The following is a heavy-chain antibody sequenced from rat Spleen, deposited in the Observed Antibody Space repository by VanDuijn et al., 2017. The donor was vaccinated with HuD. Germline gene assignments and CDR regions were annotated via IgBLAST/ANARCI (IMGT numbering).Heavy chain of an antibody. Sequence: EVQLVESGGGLVQPGRSLKLSCAASGFTLSNYGMHWIRQAPTKGLEWVASISPSGGITDYRDSVKGRFAISRDTAKSTLYLQMDSLGSEDTATYYCATHGTMAARSGYYFDYWGQGVMVTVSS. CDR3: ATHGTMAARSGYYFDY. CDR2: ISPSGGIT. V-gene: IGHV5-19*01. D-gene: IGHD1-2*01. J-gene: IGHJ2*01. CDR1: GFTLSNYG.